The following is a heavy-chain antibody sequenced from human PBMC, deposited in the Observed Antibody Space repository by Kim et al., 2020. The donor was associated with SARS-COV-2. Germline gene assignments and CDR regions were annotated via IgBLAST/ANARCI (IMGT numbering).Heavy chain of an antibody. CDR1: GYTFTSYG. CDR2: ISAYNGNT. Sequence: ASVKVSCKASGYTFTSYGISWVRQAPGQGLEWMGWISAYNGNTNYAQKLQGRVTMTTDTSTSTAYMELRSLRSDDTAVYYCASLWGGSGNNWFDPWGQGTLVTVSS. D-gene: IGHD2-15*01. J-gene: IGHJ5*02. V-gene: IGHV1-18*01. CDR3: ASLWGGSGNNWFDP.